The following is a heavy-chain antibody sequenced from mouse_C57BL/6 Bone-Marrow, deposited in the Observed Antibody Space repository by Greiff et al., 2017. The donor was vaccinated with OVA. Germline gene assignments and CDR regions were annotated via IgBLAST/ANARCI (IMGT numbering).Heavy chain of an antibody. V-gene: IGHV5-4*01. Sequence: EVQVVESGGGLVKPGGSLKLSCAASGFTFSSYAMSWVRQTPEKRLEWVATISDGGSYTYYPDNVKGRFTISRDNAKNNLYLQMSHLKSEDTAMYYCARDTGSSVYWGQGTLVTVSA. J-gene: IGHJ3*01. D-gene: IGHD1-1*01. CDR2: ISDGGSYT. CDR3: ARDTGSSVY. CDR1: GFTFSSYA.